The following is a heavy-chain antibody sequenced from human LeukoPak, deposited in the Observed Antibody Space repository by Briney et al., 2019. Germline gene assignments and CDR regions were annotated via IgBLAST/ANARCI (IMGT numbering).Heavy chain of an antibody. CDR3: AKDPIAVAGNNYYRMDV. D-gene: IGHD6-19*01. CDR1: GFTFSNYG. CDR2: ISSEGSNK. Sequence: PGGSLSLSCAASGFTFSNYGMYGVRQAPGKGLKGAAAISSEGSNKYYGDYVKGRLTISRDNSKDTLYLQMNSLRAEDTAVFYCAKDPIAVAGNNYYRMDVWGQGTTVTVSS. J-gene: IGHJ6*02. V-gene: IGHV3-30*18.